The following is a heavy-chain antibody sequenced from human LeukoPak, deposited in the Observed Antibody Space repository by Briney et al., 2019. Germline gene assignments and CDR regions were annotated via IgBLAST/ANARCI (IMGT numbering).Heavy chain of an antibody. CDR2: INHSGST. CDR3: AKSLYYYDGSGYS. J-gene: IGHJ4*02. V-gene: IGHV4-34*01. D-gene: IGHD3-22*01. Sequence: PSETLSLTCAVYGGSFSGYYWSWIRQPPGKGLEWIGEINHSGSTNYNPSLKSRVTISVDTSKNQFSLNLTSVTAADTAVYYCAKSLYYYDGSGYSWGQGILVTVSS. CDR1: GGSFSGYY.